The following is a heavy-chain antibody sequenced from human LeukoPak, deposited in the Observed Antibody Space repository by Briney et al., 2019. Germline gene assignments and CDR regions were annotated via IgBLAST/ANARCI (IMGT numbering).Heavy chain of an antibody. V-gene: IGHV1-69*05. CDR3: AKDRPYGSGDYYYYMDV. J-gene: IGHJ6*03. Sequence: SVKVSCKSSGGTFSSYAISWVRQPPGPGLEWVGGIYPIFGTANYSHKFHGRVTITTDESTSTAYMELSSLRSEDTAVYYSAKDRPYGSGDYYYYMDVWGKGTTVTVSS. D-gene: IGHD3-10*01. CDR2: IYPIFGTA. CDR1: GGTFSSYA.